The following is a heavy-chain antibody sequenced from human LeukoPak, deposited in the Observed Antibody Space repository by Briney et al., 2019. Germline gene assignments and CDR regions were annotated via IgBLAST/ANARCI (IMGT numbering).Heavy chain of an antibody. J-gene: IGHJ5*02. CDR3: ARDRGSTSSPFDP. V-gene: IGHV1-2*02. CDR2: INPNSGDT. Sequence: ASVKVSCKASGYTFTGYYMHWVRQAPGQGFEWMGWINPNSGDTNYAQKFQGRVTMTRDTSISTAHMELSRLRSDDTAVYYCARDRGSTSSPFDPWGQGTLVTVSS. CDR1: GYTFTGYY. D-gene: IGHD2-2*01.